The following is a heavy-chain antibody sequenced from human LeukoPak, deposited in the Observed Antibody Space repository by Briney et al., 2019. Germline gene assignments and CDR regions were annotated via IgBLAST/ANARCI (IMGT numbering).Heavy chain of an antibody. CDR2: ISWNSGSI. J-gene: IGHJ4*02. D-gene: IGHD3-10*01. CDR3: AKDSYYSSFDY. Sequence: GRSLRLSCAASGFTFDDYAMHWVRQAPGKGLEWVSGISWNSGSIGYADSVKGRFTISRDNAKNSLYLQMNSLRAEDTAVYYCAKDSYYSSFDYWGQGTLVTVSS. CDR1: GFTFDDYA. V-gene: IGHV3-9*01.